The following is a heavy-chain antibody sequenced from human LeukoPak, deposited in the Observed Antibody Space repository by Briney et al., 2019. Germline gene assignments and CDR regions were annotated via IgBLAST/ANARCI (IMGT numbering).Heavy chain of an antibody. CDR2: IYDTGTPT. CDR1: GGSISGFV. J-gene: IGHJ4*02. Sequence: SETLSLTCTVSGGSISGFVWSWIRQPPGEGLDYIGFIYDTGTPTNYNPLLKSRVTLSVDTSKNQFSLNLKSVTAADTAVYYCARLTKGEQRLAYYFDYWGQGALVTVSS. CDR3: ARLTKGEQRLAYYFDY. D-gene: IGHD6-25*01. V-gene: IGHV4-59*08.